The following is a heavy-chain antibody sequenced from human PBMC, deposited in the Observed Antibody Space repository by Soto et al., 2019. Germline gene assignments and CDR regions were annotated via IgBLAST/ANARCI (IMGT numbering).Heavy chain of an antibody. CDR3: ARAQYPGAYDSSGLSAPFDC. V-gene: IGHV3-21*01. D-gene: IGHD3-22*01. Sequence: GGSLRLSCAASGFTFSSYSMNWVRQAPGKGLEWVSSISSSSSYIYYADSVKGRFTISRDNAKNSLYLQMNSLGAEDTAVYYCARAQYPGAYDSSGLSAPFDCWEQGTLGT. CDR1: GFTFSSYS. CDR2: ISSSSSYI. J-gene: IGHJ4*02.